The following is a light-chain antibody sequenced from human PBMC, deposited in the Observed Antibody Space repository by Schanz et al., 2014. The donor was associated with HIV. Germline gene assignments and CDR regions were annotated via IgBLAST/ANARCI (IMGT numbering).Light chain of an antibody. CDR1: SSDVGGYNY. CDR2: EVN. J-gene: IGLJ3*02. Sequence: QSALTQPASVSGSPGQSVTISCTGTSSDVGGYNYVSWYQQHPGKAPKIMIYEVNKRPSGVPNRFSGSKSGNAASLTVSGLQADDEADYYCSSYTSSNTWVFGGGTKLTVL. CDR3: SSYTSSNTWV. V-gene: IGLV2-8*01.